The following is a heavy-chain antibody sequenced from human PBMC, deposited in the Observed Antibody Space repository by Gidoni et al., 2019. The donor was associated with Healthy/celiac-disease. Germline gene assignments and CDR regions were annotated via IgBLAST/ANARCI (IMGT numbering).Heavy chain of an antibody. D-gene: IGHD6-19*01. CDR3: ARVRSSSGWYSFDY. Sequence: QVQLVQSGAEVKKPGASVTVSSKASGYTFTSYYMHWLLQAPGQGLEWMGRINPSGGSTSYAQKFQGRVTMTRDTSTSTVYMELSSLRSEDTAVYYCARVRSSSGWYSFDYWGQGTLVTVSA. V-gene: IGHV1-46*01. CDR1: GYTFTSYY. CDR2: INPSGGST. J-gene: IGHJ4*02.